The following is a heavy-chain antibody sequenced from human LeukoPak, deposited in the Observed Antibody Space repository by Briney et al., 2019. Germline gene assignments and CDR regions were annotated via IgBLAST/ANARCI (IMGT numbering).Heavy chain of an antibody. CDR1: GFTFSSYS. V-gene: IGHV3-48*01. CDR2: ISSSSSTI. J-gene: IGHJ4*02. Sequence: GSLRLSCAASGFTFSSYSMNWVRQAPGKGLEWVSYISSSSSTIYYADSVKGRFTISRDNAKNSLYLQMNSLRAEDTAIYYCAKAHSSSWYYFGDWGQGTLVTVSS. D-gene: IGHD6-13*01. CDR3: AKAHSSSWYYFGD.